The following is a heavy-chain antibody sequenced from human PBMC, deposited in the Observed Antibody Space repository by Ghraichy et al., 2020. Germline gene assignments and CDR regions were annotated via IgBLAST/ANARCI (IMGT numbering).Heavy chain of an antibody. CDR1: GGSISSYY. CDR3: ARDGAMTTVTIVGWFDP. Sequence: SETLSLTCTVSGGSISSYYWSWIRQPAGKGLEWIGRIYTSGSTNYNPSLKSRVTMSVDTSKNQFSLKLSSVTAADTAVYYCARDGAMTTVTIVGWFDPWGQGTLVTVSS. D-gene: IGHD4-17*01. J-gene: IGHJ5*02. CDR2: IYTSGST. V-gene: IGHV4-4*07.